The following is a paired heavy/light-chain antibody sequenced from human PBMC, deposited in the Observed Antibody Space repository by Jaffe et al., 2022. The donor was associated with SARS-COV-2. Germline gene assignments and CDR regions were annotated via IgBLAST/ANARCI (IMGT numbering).Light chain of an antibody. CDR3: LQDNNYPLT. V-gene: IGKV1-6*01. Sequence: AIQMTQSPSSLSASVGDRVTITCRASQGIRNDLGWYQQKPGKAPKLLIYGTSTLQSGVPSRFGGSGSGTDFTLTISSLQPDDFATYYCLQDNNYPLTFGGGTKVEIK. CDR2: GTS. CDR1: QGIRND. J-gene: IGKJ4*01.
Heavy chain of an antibody. CDR2: IDYNGNT. CDR3: VTRTRMGQKVYGMDV. V-gene: IGHV4-39*01. D-gene: IGHD2-8*01. J-gene: IGHJ6*02. Sequence: QLQLQESGPRLVKPSETLSLTCSVSGGSIRSSNYYWSWIRQPPGKGLEWIGTIDYNGNTYYNPSLKNPVAISVDTSKNHFSLKLTSVTAADSAVYYCVTRTRMGQKVYGMDVWGQGTTVTVSS. CDR1: GGSIRSSNYY.